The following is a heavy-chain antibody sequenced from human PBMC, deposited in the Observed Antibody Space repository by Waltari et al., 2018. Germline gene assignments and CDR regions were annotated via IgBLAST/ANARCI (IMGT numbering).Heavy chain of an antibody. V-gene: IGHV3-30-3*01. CDR1: TFSSYA. D-gene: IGHD5-18*01. Sequence: TFSSYAMHWVRQAPGKGLEWVAVISYDGSNKYYADSVKGRFTISRDNSKNTLYLQMNSLRAEDTAVYYCARDRHSGYSYGHDYWGQGTLVTVSS. CDR2: ISYDGSNK. CDR3: ARDRHSGYSYGHDY. J-gene: IGHJ4*02.